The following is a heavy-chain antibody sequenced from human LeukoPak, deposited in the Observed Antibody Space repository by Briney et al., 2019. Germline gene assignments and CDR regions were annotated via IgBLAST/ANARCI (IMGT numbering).Heavy chain of an antibody. CDR3: ARHARLWWGSSSENWFDP. V-gene: IGHV4-59*08. D-gene: IGHD4/OR15-4a*01. J-gene: IGHJ5*02. CDR1: GGSITNYY. Sequence: KPSETLSLTCSLSGGSITNYYWSWIRQPPGKGLEWIGYIYYSGSTNYNPSLKSRVTISVVTSKIQFSLKLSSVTAADTAVYYCARHARLWWGSSSENWFDPWGQGTLVTVSA. CDR2: IYYSGST.